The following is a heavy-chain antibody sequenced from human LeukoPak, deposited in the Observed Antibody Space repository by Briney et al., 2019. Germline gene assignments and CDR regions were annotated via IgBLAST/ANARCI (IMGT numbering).Heavy chain of an antibody. V-gene: IGHV4-39*01. D-gene: IGHD3-3*01. Sequence: SETLSLTCTVSGGSISSSGYYWGWIRQPPGKGLEWIGSVYHSGSTYYNPSLKGRVTISVDTSKNEFSLKLSSVTAADTAVYYCARGPARFLEWLRDDYFDYWGQGTLVTVSS. CDR2: VYHSGST. CDR3: ARGPARFLEWLRDDYFDY. CDR1: GGSISSSGYY. J-gene: IGHJ4*02.